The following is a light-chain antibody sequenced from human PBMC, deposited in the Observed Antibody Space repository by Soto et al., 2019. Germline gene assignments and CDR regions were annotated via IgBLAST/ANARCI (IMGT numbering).Light chain of an antibody. CDR2: AAS. CDR3: QQLHDYPIT. Sequence: ILFTPCPSSLSASVGDRVTITCRASQGIDSSFAWYQQKPGKAPKLLIYAASSLQSGVPSRFSGSGSGTDFTLTISSLQPEDFATYYCQQLHDYPITFGQGTRLAI. CDR1: QGIDSS. J-gene: IGKJ5*01. V-gene: IGKV1-9*01.